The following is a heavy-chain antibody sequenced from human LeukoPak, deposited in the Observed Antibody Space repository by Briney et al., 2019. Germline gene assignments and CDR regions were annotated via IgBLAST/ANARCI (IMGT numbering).Heavy chain of an antibody. CDR2: INQDGSEI. D-gene: IGHD1-14*01. J-gene: IGHJ4*02. CDR1: GFTLSNYW. CDR3: ARNRAAHDY. V-gene: IGHV3-7*05. Sequence: GGSLRLSCALSGFTLSNYWMTWVRQAPGKGLEWVASINQDGSEINYVDSVEGRFTISRDNAKNSLYLQMNSLRAEDTAVYYCARNRAAHDYWGQGTLVTVSS.